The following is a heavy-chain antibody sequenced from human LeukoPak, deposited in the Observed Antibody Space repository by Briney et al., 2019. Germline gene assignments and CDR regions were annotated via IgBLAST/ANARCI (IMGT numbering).Heavy chain of an antibody. CDR1: GFTFNNYA. J-gene: IGHJ4*02. CDR2: ITDSGVDT. D-gene: IGHD1-26*01. V-gene: IGHV3-23*01. CDR3: AKGLRSGNYYFFDS. Sequence: GGSLRLSCAASGFTFNNYAMTWVRQAPGKGLEWVSSITDSGVDTYYADSVKGRFSISRDNSKNTVFLQMNSLRAEDTAVYYCAKGLRSGNYYFFDSWGQGSLVTVS.